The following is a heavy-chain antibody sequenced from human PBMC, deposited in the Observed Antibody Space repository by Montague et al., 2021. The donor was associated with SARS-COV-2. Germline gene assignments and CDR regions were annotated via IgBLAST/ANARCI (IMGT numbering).Heavy chain of an antibody. CDR1: GFTFSSYW. V-gene: IGHV3-7*01. J-gene: IGHJ4*02. CDR2: IKQDGSEK. D-gene: IGHD2-15*01. CDR3: ARLVVVAATPY. Sequence: SLRLSCAASGFTFSSYWMSWVRQAPVKGLEWVANIKQDGSEKYYXDSVKGRFTISRDNAKNSLSLQMNSLRAEDTAVYYCARLVVVAATPYWGQGTLVTVSS.